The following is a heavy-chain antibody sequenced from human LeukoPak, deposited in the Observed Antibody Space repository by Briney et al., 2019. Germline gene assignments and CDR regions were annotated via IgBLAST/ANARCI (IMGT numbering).Heavy chain of an antibody. CDR3: ARATKWNYAFDI. Sequence: PGGSLRLSCAASGFTFSSYGMHWVRQAPGKGLEWVTFIRYDGSNKYYTDSVKGRFTISRDNSRDTLYLQMNSLRAEDTAVYYCARATKWNYAFDIWGQGTMVTVSS. J-gene: IGHJ3*02. CDR2: IRYDGSNK. V-gene: IGHV3-30*02. CDR1: GFTFSSYG. D-gene: IGHD1-7*01.